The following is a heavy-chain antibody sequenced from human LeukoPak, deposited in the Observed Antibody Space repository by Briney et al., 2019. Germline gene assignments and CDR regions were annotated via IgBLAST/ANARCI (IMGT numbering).Heavy chain of an antibody. CDR1: GGSISSNSYY. Sequence: PSETLSLTCTVSGGSISSNSYYWGWIRQPPGKGLEWIGNIYYSGSTYYNSSLKSRVIISVDTPKNRFSMKLSSVTAADTAVYYCARHEAYYYDSSGRYYFDYWGQGTLVTVSS. V-gene: IGHV4-39*01. CDR2: IYYSGST. CDR3: ARHEAYYYDSSGRYYFDY. J-gene: IGHJ4*02. D-gene: IGHD3-22*01.